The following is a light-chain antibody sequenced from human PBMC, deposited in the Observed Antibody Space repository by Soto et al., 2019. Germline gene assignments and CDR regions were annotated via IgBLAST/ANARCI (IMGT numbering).Light chain of an antibody. CDR3: QQYGSSPLT. CDR1: RSVTSNY. Sequence: ELVLTQSPGTLSLSAGERATLSCRASRSVTSNYVAWYQQQPGQAPRLLIYGASSRATGIPDRFSGSGSGTDFTLTISRLEPEDFAVYYCQQYGSSPLTFGGGTKVDI. CDR2: GAS. V-gene: IGKV3-20*01. J-gene: IGKJ4*01.